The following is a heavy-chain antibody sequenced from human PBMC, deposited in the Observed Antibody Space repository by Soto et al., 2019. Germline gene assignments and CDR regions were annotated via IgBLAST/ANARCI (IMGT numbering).Heavy chain of an antibody. CDR2: LWYDGSNR. V-gene: IGHV3-33*01. Sequence: QVQLVESGGGVVQPGRSLRLSCAASGFSFSSYGMHWVRQAPGKGLGWVAGLWYDGSNRYYADSVKGRFTISRDNSKKTLYLQMNSLRAEDTAVYYCARNAHCGGDCYSFSEYYFDYWGQGTRVTVSS. J-gene: IGHJ4*02. CDR1: GFSFSSYG. CDR3: ARNAHCGGDCYSFSEYYFDY. D-gene: IGHD2-21*02.